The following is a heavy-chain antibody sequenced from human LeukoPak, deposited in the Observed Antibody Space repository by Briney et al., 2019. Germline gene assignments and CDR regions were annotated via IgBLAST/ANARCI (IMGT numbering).Heavy chain of an antibody. Sequence: GSSVKVSCKASGGTLSSYAISWVRQAPGQGLEWMGGIIPTFGTANYAQKFQGRVTITTDESTSTAYMELSSLRSEDTAVYYCASGGGCSGGSCYPLLFDYWGQRTLVTVSS. CDR1: GGTLSSYA. J-gene: IGHJ4*02. D-gene: IGHD2-15*01. V-gene: IGHV1-69*05. CDR2: IIPTFGTA. CDR3: ASGGGCSGGSCYPLLFDY.